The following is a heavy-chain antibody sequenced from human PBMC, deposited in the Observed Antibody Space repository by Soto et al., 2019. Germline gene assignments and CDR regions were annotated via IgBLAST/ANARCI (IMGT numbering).Heavy chain of an antibody. CDR3: ARERFRIAAATVTAGGY. V-gene: IGHV1-2*02. CDR1: GYTFTGYY. CDR2: INPNSGGT. Sequence: ASVKVSCKASGYTFTGYYMHWVRQAPGQGLEWMGWINPNSGGTNYAQKFQGRVTMTRDTSISTAYMELSRLRSDDTAVYYRARERFRIAAATVTAGGYWGQGTLVTVSS. J-gene: IGHJ4*02. D-gene: IGHD6-13*01.